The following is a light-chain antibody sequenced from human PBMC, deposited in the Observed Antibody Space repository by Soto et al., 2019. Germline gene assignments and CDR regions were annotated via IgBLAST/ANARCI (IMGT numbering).Light chain of an antibody. CDR1: QSISSW. Sequence: DIQMTQSPSTLSASVGDRGTITCRAIQSISSWLAWYQQKPGKAPKLLIYDASSLESGVPSRFSGSGSGTEFTLTISSLQPEDFASFYCQQYTSYPLTFGGGTKVDIK. V-gene: IGKV1-5*01. J-gene: IGKJ4*01. CDR3: QQYTSYPLT. CDR2: DAS.